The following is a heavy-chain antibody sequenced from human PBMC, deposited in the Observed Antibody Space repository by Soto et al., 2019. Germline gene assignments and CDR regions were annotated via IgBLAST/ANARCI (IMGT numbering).Heavy chain of an antibody. CDR2: INHSGST. CDR3: ARDYYDFWSGGYYYYGMDV. CDR1: GGSISSYY. J-gene: IGHJ6*02. V-gene: IGHV4-34*01. Sequence: SETLSLTCTVSGGSISSYYWSWIRQPPGKGLEWIGEINHSGSTNYNPSLKSRVTISVDTSKNQFSLKLSSVTAADTAVYYCARDYYDFWSGGYYYYGMDVWGQGTTVTVSS. D-gene: IGHD3-3*01.